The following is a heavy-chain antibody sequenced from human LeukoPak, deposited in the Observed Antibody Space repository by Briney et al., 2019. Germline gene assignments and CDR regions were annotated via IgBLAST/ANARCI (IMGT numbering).Heavy chain of an antibody. J-gene: IGHJ5*01. CDR3: ARSSMVRGVLNWFDS. Sequence: GESLKISCKGSGYSFTSYWIGWVRQMPGKGLEWMGIIYPGDSDTRYSPSFQGQVTISADKSISTAYLQWSSLKASDTAMYYCARSSMVRGVLNWFDSWGQGTLVTVSS. V-gene: IGHV5-51*01. CDR2: IYPGDSDT. D-gene: IGHD3-10*01. CDR1: GYSFTSYW.